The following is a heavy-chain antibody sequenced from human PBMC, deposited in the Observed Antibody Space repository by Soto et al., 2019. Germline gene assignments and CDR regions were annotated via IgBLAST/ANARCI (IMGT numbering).Heavy chain of an antibody. CDR2: IKRKPDGGPT. J-gene: IGHJ6*02. V-gene: IGHV3-15*01. CDR1: GITFSNAG. CDR3: TTPAVPGKSLFYYYGMDV. D-gene: IGHD6-19*01. Sequence: PGGSLRLSCAAPGITFSNAGMSWLLLAPGKGLEWSGRIKRKPDGGPTDYAAPVKGRFTISRDDSKNTLYLQMNSLKTEDTAVYYCTTPAVPGKSLFYYYGMDVWGQATTVTVSS.